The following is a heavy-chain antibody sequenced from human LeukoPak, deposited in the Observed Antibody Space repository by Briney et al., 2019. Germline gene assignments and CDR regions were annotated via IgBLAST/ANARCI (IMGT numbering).Heavy chain of an antibody. V-gene: IGHV4-59*08. J-gene: IGHJ4*02. CDR1: GGSISNYY. Sequence: SDPVSLTCSLCGGSISNYYWSWIRKAPGRGREWVGSIYYRGSTNYNPSLKSRVTISVDTSKNQFSLNLTSVTAADTALYYCARQVLVGHYYFNFWGQGTLVTVPS. D-gene: IGHD3-22*01. CDR2: IYYRGST. CDR3: ARQVLVGHYYFNF.